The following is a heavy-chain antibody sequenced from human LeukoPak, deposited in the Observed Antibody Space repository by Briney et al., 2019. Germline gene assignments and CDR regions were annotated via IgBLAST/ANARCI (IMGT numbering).Heavy chain of an antibody. Sequence: GGSLRLSCAASGFTFSSYGMHWIRQAPGKGLEWVAFIRFDESDKYYADSVKGRFTISRDNAKNSLYLQMNSLRAEDTAVYYCARGSLLFDYWGQGTLVTVSS. D-gene: IGHD3-10*01. CDR2: IRFDESDK. CDR3: ARGSLLFDY. CDR1: GFTFSSYG. V-gene: IGHV3-30*02. J-gene: IGHJ4*02.